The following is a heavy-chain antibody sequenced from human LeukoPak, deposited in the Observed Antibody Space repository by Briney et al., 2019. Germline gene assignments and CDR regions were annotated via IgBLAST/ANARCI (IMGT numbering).Heavy chain of an antibody. CDR3: AARGFWDFDY. V-gene: IGHV4-59*01. Sequence: SETLSLTCTVSGGSISSYYWSWIRQPPGKGLEWIGYIYYSGSTNYNPSLKSRVTISVVTSKNQFSLKLSSVTAADTAVYYCAARGFWDFDYWGQGTLVTVSS. CDR2: IYYSGST. J-gene: IGHJ4*02. CDR1: GGSISSYY. D-gene: IGHD3-10*01.